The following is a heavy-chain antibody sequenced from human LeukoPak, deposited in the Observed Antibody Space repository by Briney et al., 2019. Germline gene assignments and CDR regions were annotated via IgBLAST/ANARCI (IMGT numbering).Heavy chain of an antibody. CDR3: ARDRYGVGVDY. CDR1: GGTFSSYA. Sequence: GASVKVSCKASGGTFSSYAISWVRQAPGQGLEWMGRIIPILGIANYAQKFQGRATITADKSTSTAYMEVSSLRSEDTAVYYCARDRYGVGVDYWGQGTLVTVSS. J-gene: IGHJ4*02. CDR2: IIPILGIA. V-gene: IGHV1-69*04. D-gene: IGHD4-17*01.